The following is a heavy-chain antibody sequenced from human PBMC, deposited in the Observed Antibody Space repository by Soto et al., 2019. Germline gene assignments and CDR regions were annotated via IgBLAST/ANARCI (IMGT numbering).Heavy chain of an antibody. Sequence: LRLSFGASGXTFRRYGMNWVRQSPGKGPEWVSFIGTAPTTIYYADSVKGRFTISRDDAKTSLYLQMDSLREEDTALYYCARGYGAADYWGQGTQVTVSS. J-gene: IGHJ4*02. CDR1: GXTFRRYG. V-gene: IGHV3-48*02. CDR2: IGTAPTTI. D-gene: IGHD4-17*01. CDR3: ARGYGAADY.